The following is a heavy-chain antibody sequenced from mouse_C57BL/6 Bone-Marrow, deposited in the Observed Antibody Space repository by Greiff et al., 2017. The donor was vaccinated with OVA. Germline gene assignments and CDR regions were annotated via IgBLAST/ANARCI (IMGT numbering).Heavy chain of an antibody. CDR3: ARISDYAYFDY. CDR2: IDPSDSYT. Sequence: QVQLQQPGAELVKPGASVKLSCKASGYTFTSYWMQWVKQRPGQGLEWIGEIDPSDSYTNYNQKFKGKATLTVDTSSSTAYMQLSVLTSEDSAVYYCARISDYAYFDYWGQGTTLTVSS. CDR1: GYTFTSYW. V-gene: IGHV1-50*01. J-gene: IGHJ2*01. D-gene: IGHD2-4*01.